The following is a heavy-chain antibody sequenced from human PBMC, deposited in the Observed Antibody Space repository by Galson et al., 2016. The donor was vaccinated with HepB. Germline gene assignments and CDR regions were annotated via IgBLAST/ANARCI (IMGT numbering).Heavy chain of an antibody. V-gene: IGHV3-48*04. CDR2: ISTASTTI. CDR1: GFTLSNYG. Sequence: SLRLSCAASGFTLSNYGLNWVRQAPGKGLEWISYISTASTTIYYAGSVKGRFTVSRDNARYSLYLQMNSLRADDTATYYCATGLGGIAPAGYWGRGTPVTVSS. J-gene: IGHJ4*02. D-gene: IGHD6-25*01. CDR3: ATGLGGIAPAGY.